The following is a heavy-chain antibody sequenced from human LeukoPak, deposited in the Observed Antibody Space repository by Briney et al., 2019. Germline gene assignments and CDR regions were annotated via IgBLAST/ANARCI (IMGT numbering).Heavy chain of an antibody. D-gene: IGHD6-13*01. CDR1: GFTFSSYA. CDR2: VGTSADK. V-gene: IGHV3-23*01. Sequence: GGSLRLSCLASGFTFSSYAMDWVRQAPGQGLQWVSAVGTSADKYYADFVRGRFTISRDNSKNTLYLQMNSLRAEHTAVYYCAKARIAAAGTSYYYYMDVWGKGTTVTVSS. J-gene: IGHJ6*03. CDR3: AKARIAAAGTSYYYYMDV.